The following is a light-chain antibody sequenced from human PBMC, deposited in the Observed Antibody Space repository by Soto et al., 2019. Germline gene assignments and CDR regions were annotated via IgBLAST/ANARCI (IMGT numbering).Light chain of an antibody. CDR2: GSS. Sequence: EIVLTQSPGTLSLSPGERATLSCRASQSVSSAYLAWYQQKLGQAPRLLIYGSSNRATGIPDRFSGSGSGTDFPLTISSLEPEDFAVYYCQQYGSSRWTFGQGTKGEIK. V-gene: IGKV3-20*01. CDR3: QQYGSSRWT. J-gene: IGKJ1*01. CDR1: QSVSSAY.